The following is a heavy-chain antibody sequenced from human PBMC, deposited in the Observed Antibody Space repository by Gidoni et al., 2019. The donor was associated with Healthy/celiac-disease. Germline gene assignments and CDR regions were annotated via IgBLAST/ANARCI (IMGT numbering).Heavy chain of an antibody. CDR2: IGTAGDT. CDR1: GFTFSSYD. Sequence: EVQLVESVGGLVQPGWSLRLSCAASGFTFSSYDMHWVRQATGKGLEWVSAIGTAGDTYYPGSVKGRFTISRENAKNSLYLQMNSLRAGDTAVYYCARDAYFVGIAAAGIIWFDPWGQGTLVTVSS. D-gene: IGHD6-13*01. J-gene: IGHJ5*02. CDR3: ARDAYFVGIAAAGIIWFDP. V-gene: IGHV3-13*01.